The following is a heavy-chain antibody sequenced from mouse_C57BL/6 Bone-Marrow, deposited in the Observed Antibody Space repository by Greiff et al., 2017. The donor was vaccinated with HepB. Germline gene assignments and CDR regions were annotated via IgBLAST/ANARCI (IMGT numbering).Heavy chain of an antibody. J-gene: IGHJ1*03. CDR1: GFTFSSYG. V-gene: IGHV5-6*01. CDR3: ARNDYGGYFDV. Sequence: EVKLVESGGDLVKPGGSLKLSCAASGFTFSSYGMSWVRQTPDKRLEWVATISSGGSYTYYPDSVKGRFTIYRDNAKNTLYLQMSSLKSEDTAMYDCARNDYGGYFDVWGTGTTVTVSS. CDR2: ISSGGSYT. D-gene: IGHD1-1*01.